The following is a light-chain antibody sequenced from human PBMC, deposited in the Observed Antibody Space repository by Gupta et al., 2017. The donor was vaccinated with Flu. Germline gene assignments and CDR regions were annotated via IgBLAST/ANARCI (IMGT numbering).Light chain of an antibody. CDR3: QSDDGSNHGV. CDR2: EDN. CDR1: SSSIAGCY. V-gene: IGLV6-57*01. Sequence: VNITCCCSSSSIAGCYVQWYQQRPGRSPTNVIYEDNERRSGGPDRLSGSIDSSSYSASLTISVRRNEDEADYYGQSDDGSNHGVFGGGTKLTVL. J-gene: IGLJ7*01.